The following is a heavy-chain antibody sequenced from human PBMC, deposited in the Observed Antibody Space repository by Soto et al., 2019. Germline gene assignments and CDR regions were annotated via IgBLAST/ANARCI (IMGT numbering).Heavy chain of an antibody. Sequence: EVQLVESGGGLVKPGGSLRLSCAASGFTFSSYSMNWVRQAPGQGLEWVSSISSSSTYIYYADSVKGRFTISRDNAKNSLYLQMNCLRAEDTAVYYCARRSLEYSRSLGYWGQGTLVTVSS. CDR1: GFTFSSYS. V-gene: IGHV3-21*01. J-gene: IGHJ4*02. D-gene: IGHD6-6*01. CDR2: ISSSSTYI. CDR3: ARRSLEYSRSLGY.